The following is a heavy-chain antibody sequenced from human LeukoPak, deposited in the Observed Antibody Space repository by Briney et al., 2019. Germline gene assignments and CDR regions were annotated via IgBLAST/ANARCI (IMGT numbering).Heavy chain of an antibody. J-gene: IGHJ4*02. CDR3: ARGRIGVRGVLY. CDR2: ISGYNGNT. D-gene: IGHD3-10*01. V-gene: IGHV1-18*01. Sequence: GASVKVSCKASGYTFTTYGVSWVRQAPGQGPEWMGWISGYNGNTKYAEKLQGRVTMTTDTFTSTAYMELRSLRSDDTAVYYCARGRIGVRGVLYWGQGTLVTVSS. CDR1: GYTFTTYG.